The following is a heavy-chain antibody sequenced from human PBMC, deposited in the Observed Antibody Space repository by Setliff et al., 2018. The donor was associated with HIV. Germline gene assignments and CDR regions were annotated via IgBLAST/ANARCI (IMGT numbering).Heavy chain of an antibody. CDR2: ISSSGGTT. Sequence: GGSLRLSCAASGFTFSTYAMTWVRQAPGKGLEWVSSISSSGGTTYFADTVKGRFTISRDNSKNTLYLQMDNLRVEDTALYYCAKDPRGYNYGFPDFDYWGQGTLVTVS. J-gene: IGHJ4*02. V-gene: IGHV3-23*01. CDR1: GFTFSTYA. D-gene: IGHD5-18*01. CDR3: AKDPRGYNYGFPDFDY.